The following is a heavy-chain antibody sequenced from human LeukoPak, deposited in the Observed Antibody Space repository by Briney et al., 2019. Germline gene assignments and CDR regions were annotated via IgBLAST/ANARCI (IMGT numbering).Heavy chain of an antibody. J-gene: IGHJ2*01. D-gene: IGHD1-26*01. V-gene: IGHV3-30-3*01. Sequence: SGRSLRLSCAASGFTFSSYAMHWVRQAPGKGLEWVAVISYDGSNKYYADSVKGRFTISGDSSRNTLFLHMNTLRAEDAAIYYCAKDRTVGASYWYFDLWGRGTLVTVSS. CDR1: GFTFSSYA. CDR3: AKDRTVGASYWYFDL. CDR2: ISYDGSNK.